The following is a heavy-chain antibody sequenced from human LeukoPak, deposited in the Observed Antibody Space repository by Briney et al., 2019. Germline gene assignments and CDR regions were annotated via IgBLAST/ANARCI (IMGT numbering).Heavy chain of an antibody. Sequence: SETLSLTCGVYGGSFSGYYWSWIRQSPGKGLGWIGEINHSGSTNYNPSLKSRVTISVDTSKNQFSLKLSSVTAADTAVYYCARGPLGIAAAGSRLDYWGQGTLVTVSS. D-gene: IGHD6-13*01. V-gene: IGHV4-34*01. CDR3: ARGPLGIAAAGSRLDY. J-gene: IGHJ4*02. CDR2: INHSGST. CDR1: GGSFSGYY.